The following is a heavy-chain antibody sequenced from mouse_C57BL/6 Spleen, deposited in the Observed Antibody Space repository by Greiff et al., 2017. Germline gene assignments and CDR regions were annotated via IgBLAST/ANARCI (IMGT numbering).Heavy chain of an antibody. CDR2: INPYNGGT. V-gene: IGHV1-19*01. J-gene: IGHJ4*01. CDR1: GYTFTDYY. CDR3: ARWFITMDY. D-gene: IGHD1-1*01. Sequence: EVQLQQSGPVLVKPGASVKMSCKASGYTFTDYYMNWVKQSHGKSLEWIGVINPYNGGTSYNQKFKGKATLTVDKSSSTAYMELNSLTSEDSAVYYCARWFITMDYWGQGTSVTGSS.